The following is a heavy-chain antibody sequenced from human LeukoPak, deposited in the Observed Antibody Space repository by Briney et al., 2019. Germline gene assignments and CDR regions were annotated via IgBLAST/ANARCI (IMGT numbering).Heavy chain of an antibody. CDR1: GGSISSGGYY. CDR2: IYDSGST. Sequence: SQTLSLTCTVSGGSISSGGYYWSWIRQHPGKGLEWIGYIYDSGSTHYNPSLKSRLNISLDTSRNQFSLRVSSVTAADTAVYYCARGGYSPRTSPYMDVWGQGTTVTVSS. CDR3: ARGGYSPRTSPYMDV. D-gene: IGHD5-18*01. J-gene: IGHJ6*02. V-gene: IGHV4-31*03.